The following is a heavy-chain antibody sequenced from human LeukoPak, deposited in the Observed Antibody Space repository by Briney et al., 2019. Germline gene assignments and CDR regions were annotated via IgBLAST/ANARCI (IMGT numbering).Heavy chain of an antibody. CDR1: TFIFSEYD. V-gene: IGHV3-33*06. CDR3: AKVQAYSSGWYEYFQH. CDR2: IWYDGSNK. Sequence: GGSLRLSCDTSTFIFSEYDMNWVRQAPGKGLEWVAVIWYDGSNKYYADSVKGRFTISRDNSKNTLYLQMNSLRAEDTAVYYCAKVQAYSSGWYEYFQHWGQGTLVTVSS. D-gene: IGHD6-19*01. J-gene: IGHJ1*01.